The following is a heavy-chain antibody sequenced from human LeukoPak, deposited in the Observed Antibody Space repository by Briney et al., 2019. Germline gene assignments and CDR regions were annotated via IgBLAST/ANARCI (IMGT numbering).Heavy chain of an antibody. D-gene: IGHD2-2*01. J-gene: IGHJ4*02. Sequence: ASVKLSCKVSGYTLTDTGTTMHWVRQAPGKGLEWMGGSDPEDHTIIYAQKFQGRVTMTEDTTTETAYMELSSLRSEDTAVYYCAAGLGQLLTFWGQGTLVTVSS. V-gene: IGHV1-24*01. CDR2: SDPEDHTI. CDR1: GYTLTDTGTT. CDR3: AAGLGQLLTF.